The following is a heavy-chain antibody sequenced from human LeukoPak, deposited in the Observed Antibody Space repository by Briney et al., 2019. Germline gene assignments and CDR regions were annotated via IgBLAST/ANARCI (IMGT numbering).Heavy chain of an antibody. CDR1: GFTFSSYG. V-gene: IGHV3-30*03. CDR2: ISYDGSNK. CDR3: ARDKAWSCGGDCYSFNY. D-gene: IGHD2-21*01. Sequence: GGSLRLSCAASGFTFSSYGMHWVSQAPGKGLEWVAVISYDGSNKYYADSVKGRFTISRDNSKNTLYLQMNSLRAEDTAVYYCARDKAWSCGGDCYSFNYWGQGTLVTVSS. J-gene: IGHJ4*02.